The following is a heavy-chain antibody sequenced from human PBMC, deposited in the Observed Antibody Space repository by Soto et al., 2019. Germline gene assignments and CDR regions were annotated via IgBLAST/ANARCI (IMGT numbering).Heavy chain of an antibody. V-gene: IGHV1-18*01. Sequence: QIQLLQSGAEVKKPGASVKVTCKASGYTFRNFGISWVRQAPGQGLEWMGWISAYNANANYAQKFQARLTMTADTSTSTAYMELRSLRSDDTAVYYCARENSYFAYWGQGTLVNVSS. CDR2: ISAYNANA. CDR3: ARENSYFAY. CDR1: GYTFRNFG. J-gene: IGHJ4*02.